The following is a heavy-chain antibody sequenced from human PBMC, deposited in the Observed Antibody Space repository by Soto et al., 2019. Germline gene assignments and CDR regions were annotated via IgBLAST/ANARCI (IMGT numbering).Heavy chain of an antibody. CDR2: IIPIFGTA. CDR3: ARPTPHLYGGNLHTYYDYGMDV. D-gene: IGHD4-17*01. CDR1: GGTFSSYA. Sequence: QVQLVQSGAEVKKPGSSVKVSCKASGGTFSSYAISWVRQAPGQGLEWMGGIIPIFGTANYAQKFQGRVTITADESTSTAYMELSSLRSEDTAVYYCARPTPHLYGGNLHTYYDYGMDVWGQGTTVTVSS. V-gene: IGHV1-69*12. J-gene: IGHJ6*02.